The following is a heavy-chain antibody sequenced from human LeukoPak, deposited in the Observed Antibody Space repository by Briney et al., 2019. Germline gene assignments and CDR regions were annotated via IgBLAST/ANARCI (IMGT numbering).Heavy chain of an antibody. J-gene: IGHJ4*02. CDR3: ARDFAAVAAI. D-gene: IGHD6-19*01. CDR1: GYSISSAYY. V-gene: IGHV3-53*01. Sequence: ETLSLTCAVSGYSISSAYYWGWIRQPPGKGLEWVSVIYSGGSTYYADSVKGRFTISRDNSKNTLYLQMNSLRAEDTAVYYCARDFAAVAAIWGQGTLVTVSS. CDR2: IYSGGST.